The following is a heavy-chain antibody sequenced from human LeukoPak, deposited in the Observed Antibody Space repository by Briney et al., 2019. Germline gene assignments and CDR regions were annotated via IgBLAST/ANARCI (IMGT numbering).Heavy chain of an antibody. J-gene: IGHJ6*03. CDR2: IYYSGSS. CDR3: AREPHNMGYMDV. V-gene: IGHV4-59*01. CDR1: GGSISGYH. Sequence: SETLSLTCNVSGGSISGYHWSWIRQPSGKGLEWLGYIYYSGSSNYNHSLKSRVTMSADTSKNQCSLKLSSLTAADTAVYCCAREPHNMGYMDVWGKGTTVTVSS. D-gene: IGHD2-21*01.